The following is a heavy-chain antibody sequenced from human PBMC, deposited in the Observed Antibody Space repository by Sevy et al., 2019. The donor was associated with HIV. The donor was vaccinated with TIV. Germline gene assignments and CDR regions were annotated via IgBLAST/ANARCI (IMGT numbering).Heavy chain of an antibody. J-gene: IGHJ6*03. CDR2: ISSVGTV. V-gene: IGHV3-48*02. Sequence: GGSLRLSCAASQFTFSDYTMHWVRQSPGKGLEWVSYISSVGTVYYADSVKGRFTISRDNAKSSVYLQMNSLRDEDTAVYYCARGGGGFAWGYYYYMDVWGKGTTVTVSS. D-gene: IGHD3-16*01. CDR3: ARGGGGFAWGYYYYMDV. CDR1: QFTFSDYT.